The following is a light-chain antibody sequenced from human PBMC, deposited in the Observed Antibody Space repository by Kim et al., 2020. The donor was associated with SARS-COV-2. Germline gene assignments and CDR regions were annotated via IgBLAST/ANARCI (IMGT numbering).Light chain of an antibody. CDR1: GSNIGSKT. V-gene: IGLV1-44*01. CDR2: SNN. CDR3: VAWDDSLNGWL. Sequence: QSVLTQPPSASETPGQRVTISCSGSGSNIGSKTVNWYQQLPGTAPKLLFYSNNQRPSGVPDRFSVSKSGTSASLAISGLQSEDEADYYCVAWDDSLNGWLFGGGTQLTVL. J-gene: IGLJ3*02.